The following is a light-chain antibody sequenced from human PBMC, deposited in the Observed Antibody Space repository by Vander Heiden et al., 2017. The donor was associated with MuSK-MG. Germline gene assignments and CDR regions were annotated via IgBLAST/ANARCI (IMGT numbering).Light chain of an antibody. Sequence: SYVLTQPPSVSVAPGKTARITCGGDHRGSKSVHWYQQKPGQAPVLFIYYGSDRPSGIPARFSGSTSGNTATLTISRVEAGEEADYYCQAWDSSSDEFVFGSGTKLTVL. CDR3: QAWDSSSDEFV. CDR1: HRGSKS. V-gene: IGLV3-21*04. J-gene: IGLJ1*01. CDR2: YGS.